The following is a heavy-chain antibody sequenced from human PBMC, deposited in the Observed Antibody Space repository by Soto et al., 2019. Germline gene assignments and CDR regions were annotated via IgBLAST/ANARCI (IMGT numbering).Heavy chain of an antibody. V-gene: IGHV4-59*01. Sequence: QVQLQESGPGLVKPSETLSLTCTVPSGSIRTSYWTWIRQFPGKRLEWIAHIHNSGNTNSNPSLTSPVTISMDTSKNQISLSLTSVTAADTAMYYCARLQYTVVTPIDIWGQGTMVTVSS. J-gene: IGHJ3*02. CDR3: ARLQYTVVTPIDI. CDR1: SGSIRTSY. D-gene: IGHD2-21*02. CDR2: IHNSGNT.